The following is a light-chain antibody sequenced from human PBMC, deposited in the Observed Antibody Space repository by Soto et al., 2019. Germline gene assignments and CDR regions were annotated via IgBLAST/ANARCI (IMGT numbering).Light chain of an antibody. CDR3: QQYNDWPLT. Sequence: EKVMTQSPATLSVSPGERATHSCRASQSVTFSLAWYQQKPGQAPRLLIYGASTRATGIPARFSGSGSGTEFTLTISSLQSEDFAIYYCQQYNDWPLTFGGGTRVEIK. CDR2: GAS. CDR1: QSVTFS. J-gene: IGKJ4*01. V-gene: IGKV3D-15*01.